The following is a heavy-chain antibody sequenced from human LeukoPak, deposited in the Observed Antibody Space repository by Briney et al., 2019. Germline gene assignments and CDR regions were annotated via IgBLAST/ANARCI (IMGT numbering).Heavy chain of an antibody. V-gene: IGHV3-21*01. J-gene: IGHJ6*02. CDR3: AKDSSSSNPYYGIDV. CDR1: GFSFGSYR. Sequence: GGSLRLSCAASGFSFGSYRMNWVRQAPGKGLEWVSSVSGSGDYMYYADSVKGRFIISRDNAKNSLYLQMNSPRAGDTALYYCAKDSSSSNPYYGIDVWGQGTTVTVSS. CDR2: VSGSGDYM. D-gene: IGHD6-6*01.